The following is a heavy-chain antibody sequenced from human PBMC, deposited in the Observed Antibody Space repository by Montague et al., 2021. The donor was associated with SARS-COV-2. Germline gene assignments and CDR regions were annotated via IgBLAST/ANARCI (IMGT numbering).Heavy chain of an antibody. V-gene: IGHV4-34*01. D-gene: IGHD2-21*01. CDR2: IDHSGNT. CDR1: RGSFHIFS. Sequence: SETLSLTCAVYRGSFHIFSWGWIRQSPGKGLEWIGEIDHSGNTNYNPSLKSRVTISVDTSKNQLSLNLTSVTAADTAMYYCARGSRVVGITPGFRYWGQGTQVAVSS. CDR3: ARGSRVVGITPGFRY. J-gene: IGHJ4*02.